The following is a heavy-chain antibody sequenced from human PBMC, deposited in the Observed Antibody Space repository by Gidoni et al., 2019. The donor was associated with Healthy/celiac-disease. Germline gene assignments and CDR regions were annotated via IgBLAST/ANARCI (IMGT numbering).Heavy chain of an antibody. CDR1: GGSISSYY. D-gene: IGHD6-13*01. CDR3: ARRIAAAGPDAFDI. Sequence: QVQLQESGPGLVKPSETLSLTCTVSGGSISSYYWSWIRQPPGKGLEWIGYIYYSGSTNYNPSLKSRVTISVDTSKNQFSLKLSSVTAADTAVYYWARRIAAAGPDAFDIWGQGTMVTVSS. CDR2: IYYSGST. V-gene: IGHV4-59*08. J-gene: IGHJ3*02.